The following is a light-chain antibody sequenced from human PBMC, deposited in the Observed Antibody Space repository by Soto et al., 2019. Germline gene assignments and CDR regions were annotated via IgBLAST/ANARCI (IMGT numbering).Light chain of an antibody. V-gene: IGKV3-20*01. Sequence: EIVLTQSPGTLSLSPGERATLSCRASQSVASNYLAWYQLTPGQAPRLLIYGASSRATGIPDRFGGSGSGTDFTLTISKLEPEDFAVYYCQQYGDSPETFGQGTKVEI. CDR3: QQYGDSPET. CDR1: QSVASNY. CDR2: GAS. J-gene: IGKJ1*01.